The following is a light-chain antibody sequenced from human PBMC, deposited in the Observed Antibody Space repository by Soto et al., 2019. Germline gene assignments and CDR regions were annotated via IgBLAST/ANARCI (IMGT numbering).Light chain of an antibody. CDR1: SSDVGGYNY. J-gene: IGLJ1*01. Sequence: QSALTQPASVSGSPGQSITISCTGTSSDVGGYNYVSWYQQHPGKAPKLMIYDVSNRPSGVSYRFSGSKSSNTASLTISGLQAEDEADYYCSSYTSSSTLDVFGTGTKVTVL. CDR3: SSYTSSSTLDV. CDR2: DVS. V-gene: IGLV2-14*03.